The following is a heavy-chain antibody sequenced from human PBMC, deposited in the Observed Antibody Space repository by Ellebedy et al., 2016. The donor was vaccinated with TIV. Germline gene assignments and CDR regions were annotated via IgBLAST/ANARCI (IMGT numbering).Heavy chain of an antibody. J-gene: IGHJ4*02. V-gene: IGHV3-11*03. Sequence: GGSLRLXCAASGFTFSDYYMTWVRQAQGKGLEWLSYFSSSGSYTVYAGSVKGRFTISRDNAKNSLYLQMDSLRDDDTDLYYCARGGVAGAYYYDYWGQGALVTVSS. CDR2: FSSSGSYT. D-gene: IGHD1-26*01. CDR1: GFTFSDYY. CDR3: ARGGVAGAYYYDY.